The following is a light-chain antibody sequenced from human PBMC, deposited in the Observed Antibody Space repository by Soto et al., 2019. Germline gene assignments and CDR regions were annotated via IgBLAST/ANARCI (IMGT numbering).Light chain of an antibody. V-gene: IGKV2-28*01. Sequence: DIVMTQSPVSLPVTPGEPASISCRSSQSLLHSNGYNYLDWYLQKPGQSPQLLIYLGSNRASGVPGRFSASASGTDFTLTISRVEADDVGVYYCMGALQSPPTFGQGTRVEIK. CDR2: LGS. CDR3: MGALQSPPT. CDR1: QSLLHSNGYNY. J-gene: IGKJ1*01.